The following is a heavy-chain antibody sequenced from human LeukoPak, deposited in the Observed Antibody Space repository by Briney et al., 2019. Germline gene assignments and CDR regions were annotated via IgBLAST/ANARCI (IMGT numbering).Heavy chain of an antibody. CDR1: GFTFSSYS. CDR2: ISSSSSSYI. D-gene: IGHD6-6*01. V-gene: IGHV3-21*01. J-gene: IGHJ4*02. Sequence: GGSLRLSCAASGFTFSSYSMNWVRQAPGKGLERVSSISSSSSSYIYYADSVKGRFTISRDNAKNSLYLQMNSLRAEDTAVYYCVRREAADYWGQGTLVTVSS. CDR3: VRREAADY.